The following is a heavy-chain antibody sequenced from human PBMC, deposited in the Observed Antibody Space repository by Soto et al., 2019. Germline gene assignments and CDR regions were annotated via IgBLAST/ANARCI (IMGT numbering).Heavy chain of an antibody. CDR2: LYYSGST. Sequence: SETLSLTCTVSGGSITSSSFYWDWIRQPPGKGLEWIGSLYYSGSTYYNPSLKSRVTISIDTSKKQFYLKLNSVTAADTAVYYCARGFPPWANWGQGALVTVSS. CDR3: ARGFPPWAN. CDR1: GGSITSSSFY. V-gene: IGHV4-39*07. D-gene: IGHD3-10*01. J-gene: IGHJ4*02.